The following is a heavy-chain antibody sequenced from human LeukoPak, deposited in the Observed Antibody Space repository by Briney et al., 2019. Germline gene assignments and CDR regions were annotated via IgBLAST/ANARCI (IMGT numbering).Heavy chain of an antibody. D-gene: IGHD6-13*01. J-gene: IGHJ4*02. CDR3: ARDRDLLAAAGTYYFDY. V-gene: IGHV1-69*13. CDR1: GGTFSSYA. Sequence: SVKVSCKASGGTFSSYAISWVRQAPGQGLEWMGGIIPIFGTANYAQKFQGRVTITADESTSTAYMELSSLRSEDTAVYYCARDRDLLAAAGTYYFDYWGQGTLVTVSS. CDR2: IIPIFGTA.